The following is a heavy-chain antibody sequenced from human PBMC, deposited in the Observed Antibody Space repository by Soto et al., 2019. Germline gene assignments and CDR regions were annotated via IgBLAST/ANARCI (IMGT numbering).Heavy chain of an antibody. CDR2: TGGSGGFT. CDR1: GFTFSIYD. V-gene: IGHV3-23*01. CDR3: AREGFDV. Sequence: PGGSLRLSCAASGFTFSIYDMNWVRQAPGKGLEWVSGTGGSGGFTYYADSVKGRFTISRDNFKRTLYLQMNNLRAEDTAMYFCAREGFDVWGRGTMVTVSS. D-gene: IGHD1-26*01. J-gene: IGHJ3*01.